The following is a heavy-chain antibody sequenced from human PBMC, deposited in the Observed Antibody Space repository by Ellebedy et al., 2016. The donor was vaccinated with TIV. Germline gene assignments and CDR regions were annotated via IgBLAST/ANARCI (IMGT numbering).Heavy chain of an antibody. V-gene: IGHV3-7*01. D-gene: IGHD1-1*01. CDR1: GFIFSDYW. Sequence: PGGSLRLSCAASGFIFSDYWMTWVRQTPGKGLEWVAHLNEGGIGIDYVDSVEGRFTISRDNTRNSLYLQMNSLRADDTAVYYCTKDGSGTMNFWGQGTLVTVSS. J-gene: IGHJ4*02. CDR2: LNEGGIGI. CDR3: TKDGSGTMNF.